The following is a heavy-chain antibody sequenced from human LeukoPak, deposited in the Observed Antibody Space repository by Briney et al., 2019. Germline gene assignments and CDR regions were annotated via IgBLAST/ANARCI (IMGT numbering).Heavy chain of an antibody. CDR1: GYTFTGYY. D-gene: IGHD3-22*01. CDR3: ARFFYDSSGYYFDY. Sequence: GASVKVSCKASGYTFTGYYMHWVRQAPGQGLEWMGWINPNSGGTNYAQKFQGRVTVTRDTSISTAYMELSRLRSDDTAVYYCARFFYDSSGYYFDYWGQGTLVTVSS. CDR2: INPNSGGT. J-gene: IGHJ4*02. V-gene: IGHV1-2*02.